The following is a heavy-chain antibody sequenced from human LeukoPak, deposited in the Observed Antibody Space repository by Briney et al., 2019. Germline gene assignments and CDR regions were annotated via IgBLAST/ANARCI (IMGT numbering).Heavy chain of an antibody. CDR2: IYISGNT. V-gene: IGHV4-61*02. D-gene: IGHD7-27*01. CDR3: ARRANWGSYVAFDI. J-gene: IGHJ3*02. Sequence: PSETLSLTCTVSGGSISSGSYYWSWIRQPAGKGLEWIGRIYISGNTNYNPSLKSRVTISVDTSKNQFSLRLSSVTAADTAVYYCARRANWGSYVAFDIWGQGTLVTVSS. CDR1: GGSISSGSYY.